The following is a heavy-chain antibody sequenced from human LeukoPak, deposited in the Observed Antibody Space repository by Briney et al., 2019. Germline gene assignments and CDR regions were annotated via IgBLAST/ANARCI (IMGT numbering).Heavy chain of an antibody. CDR1: GGSISSYY. Sequence: SETLSLTCTVSGGSISSYYWSWIRQPPGKGLEWIGYIYYSGSTNYNPSLKSRVTISVDTSKNQFSLKLSSVTAADTAVYYCAGNLREANYYMDVWGKGTTVTVSS. V-gene: IGHV4-59*08. D-gene: IGHD1-26*01. J-gene: IGHJ6*03. CDR2: IYYSGST. CDR3: AGNLREANYYMDV.